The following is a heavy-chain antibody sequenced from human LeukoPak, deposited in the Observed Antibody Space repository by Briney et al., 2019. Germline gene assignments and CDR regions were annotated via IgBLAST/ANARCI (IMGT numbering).Heavy chain of an antibody. Sequence: PGRSLRLSCAASGFTFSSYGMHWVRQAPGKGLEWVAVISYDGSNKYYADSVKGRFTISRDNSKNTLYLQMNSLRAEDTAVYYCAKAEEAVARASWFDPWGQGTLVTVSS. CDR3: AKAEEAVARASWFDP. CDR1: GFTFSSYG. J-gene: IGHJ5*02. V-gene: IGHV3-30*18. CDR2: ISYDGSNK. D-gene: IGHD6-19*01.